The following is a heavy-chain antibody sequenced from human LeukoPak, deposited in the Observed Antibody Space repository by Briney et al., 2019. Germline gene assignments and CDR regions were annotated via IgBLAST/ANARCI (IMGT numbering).Heavy chain of an antibody. CDR1: GGTFSSYA. CDR2: IIPILGIA. D-gene: IGHD3-22*01. Sequence: ASVKVSCKASGGTFSSYAISWVRQAPGQGLEWMGRIIPILGIANYAQKFQGRVTITADKSTSTAYMELSSLRSEDTAVYYCARDGGRDYYDSSGYYAYWGQGTLVTVSS. CDR3: ARDGGRDYYDSSGYYAY. V-gene: IGHV1-69*04. J-gene: IGHJ4*02.